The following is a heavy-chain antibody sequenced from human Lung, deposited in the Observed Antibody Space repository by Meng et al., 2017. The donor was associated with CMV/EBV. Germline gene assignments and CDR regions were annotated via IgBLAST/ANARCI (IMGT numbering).Heavy chain of an antibody. D-gene: IGHD3-3*01. CDR2: INHSGST. CDR3: ARRLRFLEWLLYLGWFDP. CDR1: GGSFSGYY. V-gene: IGHV4-34*01. J-gene: IGHJ5*02. Sequence: LXCAVYGGSFSGYYWSWIRQPPGKGLEWIGEINHSGSTNYNPSLKSRVTISVDTSKNQFSLKLSSVTAADTAVYYCARRLRFLEWLLYLGWFDPXGQGXLVTVS.